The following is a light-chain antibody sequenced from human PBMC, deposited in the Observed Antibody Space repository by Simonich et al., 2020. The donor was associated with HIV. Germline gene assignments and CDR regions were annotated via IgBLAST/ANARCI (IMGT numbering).Light chain of an antibody. Sequence: DIQMTQSPSTLSASVGDRVTITCRASTSISDWLAWYKQKPGKAPKFLIYKASTLESGVPSRFSGSGSGTDFTLTINSLEAEDATTYYCHQSSSLPFTFGPGTKVDIK. V-gene: IGKV1-5*03. CDR3: HQSSSLPFT. J-gene: IGKJ3*01. CDR1: TSISDW. CDR2: KAS.